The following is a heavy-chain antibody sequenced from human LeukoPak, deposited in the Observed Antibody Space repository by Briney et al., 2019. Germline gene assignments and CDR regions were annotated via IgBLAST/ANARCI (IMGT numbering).Heavy chain of an antibody. V-gene: IGHV1-58*01. J-gene: IGHJ4*02. D-gene: IGHD1-20*01. CDR3: AVDPSETYSWIFDY. CDR2: IVVGSGNT. Sequence: GTSVKVSCKASGFTFTSSAVQWVRQARGQRLEWIGWIVVGSGNTNYAQKFQERVTITRDMSTSTAYMELSSLRSEDTAVYYCAVDPSETYSWIFDYWGQGTLVTVSS. CDR1: GFTFTSSA.